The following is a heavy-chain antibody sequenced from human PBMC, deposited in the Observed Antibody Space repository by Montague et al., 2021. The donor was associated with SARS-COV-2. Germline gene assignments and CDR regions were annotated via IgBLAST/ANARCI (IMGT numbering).Heavy chain of an antibody. CDR1: GDSISTDNW. Sequence: TLSLTCVVSGDSISTDNWWTWVRQHPGKGLEWIGYIYYSGSTYYNPSLKSRVTISVDTSKNQFSLKLSSVTAADTAAYYCARLTAGYCSGGSCYWGTGFDYWGQGTLVTVSS. CDR3: ARLTAGYCSGGSCYWGTGFDY. D-gene: IGHD2-15*01. CDR2: IYYSGST. V-gene: IGHV4-31*11. J-gene: IGHJ4*02.